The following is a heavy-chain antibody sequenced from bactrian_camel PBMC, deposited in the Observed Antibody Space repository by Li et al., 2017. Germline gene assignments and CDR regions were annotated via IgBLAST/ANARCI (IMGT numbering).Heavy chain of an antibody. CDR3: AADEYNLGLARSYTY. CDR2: IDTSGGT. V-gene: IGHV3S53*01. D-gene: IGHD1*01. Sequence: VQLVESGGGSAQTGGSLRLSCVVSGYKDYYMAWFRQAPGNEREAVAFIDTSGGTNYAYSVAGRFTISKDNAKNTLYLQMNSLKPEDTAMYYCAADEYNLGLARSYTYWGQGTQVTVS. CDR1: GYKDYY. J-gene: IGHJ4*01.